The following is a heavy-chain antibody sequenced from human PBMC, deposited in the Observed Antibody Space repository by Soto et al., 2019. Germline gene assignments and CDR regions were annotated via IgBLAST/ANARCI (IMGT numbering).Heavy chain of an antibody. Sequence: GGSLRLSCAASGFTFSSYGMHWVRQAPGKGLEWVAVISYDGSNKYYADSVKGRFTISRDNSKNTLYLQMNSLRAEDTAVYYCAKDFGYYGSGRIGVSDYWGQGTLVTVSS. V-gene: IGHV3-30*18. J-gene: IGHJ4*02. D-gene: IGHD3-10*01. CDR3: AKDFGYYGSGRIGVSDY. CDR1: GFTFSSYG. CDR2: ISYDGSNK.